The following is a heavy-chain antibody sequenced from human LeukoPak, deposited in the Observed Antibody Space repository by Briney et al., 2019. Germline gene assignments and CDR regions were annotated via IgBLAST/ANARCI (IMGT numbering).Heavy chain of an antibody. J-gene: IGHJ6*03. CDR2: ISSDSSSI. V-gene: IGHV3-48*01. CDR1: GFTFSTYS. CDR3: ARSGRWSGYSVGYYYYHIDV. Sequence: PGGSLRLSCAASGFTFSTYSVNWVRQAPGKGLEWISYISSDSSSIYYADSVKGRFTISRDNARNSLYLQMNSLRAEDTAVFYCARSGRWSGYSVGYYYYHIDVWGKGTTVTVSS. D-gene: IGHD3-3*01.